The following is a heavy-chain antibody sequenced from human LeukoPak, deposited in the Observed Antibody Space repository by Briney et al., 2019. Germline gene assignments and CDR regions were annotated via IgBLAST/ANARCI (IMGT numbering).Heavy chain of an antibody. CDR1: GYSFTSND. CDR2: MNANTGNT. D-gene: IGHD5-18*01. J-gene: IGHJ6*03. CDR3: ARVVEGYNYGLDYYYYYMDV. V-gene: IGHV1-8*01. Sequence: VASVKVSCKASGYSFTSNDINWVRQATGQGLEWMGWMNANTGNTGYAQKFQGRVTITRNTSTSTVYMELSSLRSEDTAVYYCARVVEGYNYGLDYYYYYMDVWGKGTTVTVSS.